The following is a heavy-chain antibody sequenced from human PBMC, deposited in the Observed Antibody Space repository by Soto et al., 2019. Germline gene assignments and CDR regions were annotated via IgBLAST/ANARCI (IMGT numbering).Heavy chain of an antibody. CDR3: ASGLRDYYDSSGYYHL. D-gene: IGHD3-22*01. J-gene: IGHJ4*02. Sequence: KPSETLSLTCAVYGGSFSGYYWSWIRQPPGKGLEWIGEINHSGSTNYNPSLKSRVTISVDTSKNQFSLKLSSVTAADTAVYYCASGLRDYYDSSGYYHLWGQGTLVTVSS. CDR1: GGSFSGYY. V-gene: IGHV4-34*01. CDR2: INHSGST.